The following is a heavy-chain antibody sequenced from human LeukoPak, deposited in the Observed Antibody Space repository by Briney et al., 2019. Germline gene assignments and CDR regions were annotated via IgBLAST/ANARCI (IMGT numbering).Heavy chain of an antibody. V-gene: IGHV3-30-3*01. Sequence: GGSLRLSCAASGFTFSSYAMHWVRQAPGKGLEWVAVISYDGSNKYYADSVKGRFTISRDNSKNTLYLQMNSLRAEDTAVYYCARDQIINRVRSGFDHWGQGTLVTVSS. CDR2: ISYDGSNK. D-gene: IGHD3-10*01. CDR3: ARDQIINRVRSGFDH. J-gene: IGHJ4*02. CDR1: GFTFSSYA.